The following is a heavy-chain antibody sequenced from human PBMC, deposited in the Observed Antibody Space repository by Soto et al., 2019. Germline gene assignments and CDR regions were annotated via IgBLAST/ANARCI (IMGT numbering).Heavy chain of an antibody. CDR1: GCTFRGYD. J-gene: IGHJ5*02. V-gene: IGHV3-30*18. CDR2: ISYEGNKK. Sequence: PGGSLRLSCAASGCTFRGYDMHWVRQAPGKEREWVADISYEGNKKYYTDSVKGRFTISRDNSKNTLYLQMNCLRTADTALYYCAQEATGGWYFFDPWGQGSLVTVYS. CDR3: AQEATGGWYFFDP. D-gene: IGHD6-19*01.